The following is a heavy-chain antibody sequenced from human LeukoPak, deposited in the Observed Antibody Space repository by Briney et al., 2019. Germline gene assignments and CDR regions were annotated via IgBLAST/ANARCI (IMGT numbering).Heavy chain of an antibody. CDR2: ISSSSSYI. D-gene: IGHD3-3*01. Sequence: PGGSLRLSCAASGFTFSSYSMNWVRQAPGKGLEWVSSISSSSSYIYYADSVKGRFTISRDNAKNSLYVQMNSLRAEDTAVYYCAGVGNPSYYDFWSGSHYFDYWGQGTLVTVSS. J-gene: IGHJ4*02. V-gene: IGHV3-21*01. CDR3: AGVGNPSYYDFWSGSHYFDY. CDR1: GFTFSSYS.